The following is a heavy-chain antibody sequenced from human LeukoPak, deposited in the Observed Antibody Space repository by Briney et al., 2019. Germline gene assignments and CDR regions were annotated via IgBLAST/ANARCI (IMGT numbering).Heavy chain of an antibody. D-gene: IGHD3-16*01. Sequence: GGPLRLSCAVSGFTFSANNMHWVRQAPGKGLEWVTFIDHDGSQKFYADSVKGRFTISRDNSKNALYLHINSLRPEDTAVYYCAKDGGGGTYSFDYWGQGSLVTVSS. CDR2: IDHDGSQK. V-gene: IGHV3-30*02. CDR3: AKDGGGGTYSFDY. CDR1: GFTFSANN. J-gene: IGHJ4*02.